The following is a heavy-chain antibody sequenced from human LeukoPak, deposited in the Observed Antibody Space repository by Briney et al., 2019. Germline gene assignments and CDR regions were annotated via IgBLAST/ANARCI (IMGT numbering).Heavy chain of an antibody. CDR1: GYTFTSYY. Sequence: SVKVSCKASGYTFTSYYMHWVRQAPGQGLEWMGLINPTGGSTGYAQKFQGRVTMTRDMSTSTDYMELSSLRSEDTAIYYCATLGHIGWELRDYFDYWGQGILVTVSS. D-gene: IGHD2-15*01. J-gene: IGHJ4*02. CDR2: INPTGGST. CDR3: ATLGHIGWELRDYFDY. V-gene: IGHV1-46*01.